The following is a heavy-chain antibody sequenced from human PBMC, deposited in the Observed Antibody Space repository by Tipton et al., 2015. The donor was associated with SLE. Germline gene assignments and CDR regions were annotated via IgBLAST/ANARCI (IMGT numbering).Heavy chain of an antibody. CDR3: AKGYSGSGSYLPFDE. V-gene: IGHV3-33*06. CDR1: GFTFSSYG. D-gene: IGHD3-10*01. Sequence: SLRLSCAASGFTFSSYGMHWVRQAPGKGLEWVAVIWYEGSNKYCADSVKGRFTISRDNSKNTLYLQMNSLRAEDTALYYCAKGYSGSGSYLPFDEWGQGTLVTVSS. CDR2: IWYEGSNK. J-gene: IGHJ4*02.